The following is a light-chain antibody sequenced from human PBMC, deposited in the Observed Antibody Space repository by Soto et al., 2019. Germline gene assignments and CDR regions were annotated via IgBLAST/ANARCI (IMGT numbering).Light chain of an antibody. CDR2: NNN. J-gene: IGLJ2*01. V-gene: IGLV1-44*01. CDR1: SSNIGINT. CDR3: ATWDDSLNGPI. Sequence: QAVVTQPPSASGTPGQRVTISCSGSSSNIGINTVNWYQQLPGTAPKLLIYNNNQRPSGVPDRFSASKSGTSASLAINGLQSEDESDYYCATWDDSLNGPIFGGGTKVTVL.